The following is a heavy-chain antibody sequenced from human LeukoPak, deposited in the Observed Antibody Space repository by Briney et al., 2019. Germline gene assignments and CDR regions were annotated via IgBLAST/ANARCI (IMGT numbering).Heavy chain of an antibody. V-gene: IGHV3-7*01. D-gene: IGHD5-12*01. CDR3: ARESPVATPNAFDI. Sequence: GGSLRLSCAASGFTFSSYWMSWVHQAPGKGLEWVANIKQDGSEKYYVDSVKGRFTISRDKAKNSLYLQMNSLRAEDTAVYYCARESPVATPNAFDIWGQGTMVTVSS. J-gene: IGHJ3*02. CDR2: IKQDGSEK. CDR1: GFTFSSYW.